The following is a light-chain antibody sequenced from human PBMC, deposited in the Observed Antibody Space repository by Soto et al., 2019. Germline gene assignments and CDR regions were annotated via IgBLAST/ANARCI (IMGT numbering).Light chain of an antibody. J-gene: IGKJ5*01. Sequence: TVLTQSPVTLSLSPGEIATLSCRASQSVGGNVACYQQKPGQAPKLLISGASSRAPGIPDRFSGSGSGADFTLSISRLEPEDFALYYCQHYAAAPITFGQGTRLDI. CDR2: GAS. CDR1: QSVGGN. V-gene: IGKV3-20*01. CDR3: QHYAAAPIT.